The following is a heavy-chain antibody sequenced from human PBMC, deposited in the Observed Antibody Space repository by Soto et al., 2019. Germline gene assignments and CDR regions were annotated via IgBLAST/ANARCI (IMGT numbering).Heavy chain of an antibody. Sequence: QVQLVQSGAEVKKPGASVKVSCKASGYTFINHDINWVRQAPGQGLEWMGWMNAETGNAGYAQISQGRATMPREPPKNTAKRERSTVNSKDTAVYFWAGGRAAGDPDCFDPWGQGTLVTVPS. J-gene: IGHJ5*02. CDR2: MNAETGNA. CDR3: AGGRAAGDPDCFDP. CDR1: GYTFINHD. V-gene: IGHV1-8*01.